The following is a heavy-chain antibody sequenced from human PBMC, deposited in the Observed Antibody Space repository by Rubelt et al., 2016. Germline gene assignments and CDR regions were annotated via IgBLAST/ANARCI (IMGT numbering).Heavy chain of an antibody. V-gene: IGHV4-39*01. CDR1: GGSISSSSYY. CDR2: VYYRGST. CDR3: ARHLYSSGWYPDY. Sequence: QLQLQESGPGLVKPSETLSLTCTVSGGSISSSSYYWGWIRQPPGKGLEWIGSVYYRGSTYHNPSLKSRITISVDMSKNQFSLKLSSMTAADTAVYYCARHLYSSGWYPDYWGQGFLVTVSS. D-gene: IGHD6-19*01. J-gene: IGHJ4*02.